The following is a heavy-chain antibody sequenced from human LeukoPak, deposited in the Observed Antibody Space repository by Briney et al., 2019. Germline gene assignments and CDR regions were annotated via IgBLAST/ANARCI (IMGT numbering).Heavy chain of an antibody. Sequence: SETLSLTCTVSGGSISSGGYYWSWIRQPPGKGLEWVAYISYGGSTNYNPSLESRLTISIDTSKKQFSLNLSSVTAADTAVYYCARDLFAETTGTLGYWGQGTLVTVSS. CDR1: GGSISSGGYY. V-gene: IGHV4-61*08. CDR2: ISYGGST. J-gene: IGHJ4*02. D-gene: IGHD1-1*01. CDR3: ARDLFAETTGTLGY.